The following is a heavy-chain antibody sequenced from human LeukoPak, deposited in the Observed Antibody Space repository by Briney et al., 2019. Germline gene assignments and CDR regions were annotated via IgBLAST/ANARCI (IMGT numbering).Heavy chain of an antibody. J-gene: IGHJ4*02. D-gene: IGHD2-2*01. CDR1: GFTFSSYS. V-gene: IGHV3-23*01. Sequence: GESLKISCAASGFTFSSYSMSWVRQAPGKGLEWVSGISGSGGSTDYADSVKGLSTISRDNSKNTLYLQMNSLRVEDTAVYYCAKDPGYQVVYCFDYWGQGTLVTVSS. CDR2: ISGSGGST. CDR3: AKDPGYQVVYCFDY.